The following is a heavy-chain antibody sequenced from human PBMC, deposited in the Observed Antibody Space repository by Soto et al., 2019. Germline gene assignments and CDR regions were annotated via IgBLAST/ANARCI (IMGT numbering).Heavy chain of an antibody. CDR3: ARGVAGTGFDL. CDR1: GDSVSSNTAA. D-gene: IGHD6-19*01. V-gene: IGHV6-1*01. CDR2: TYYRSNWRH. J-gene: IGHJ4*02. Sequence: SQTLSLTCAISGDSVSSNTAAWNWVRSSPSRGLEWLGRTYYRSNWRHDYAVSVKSRITVNPDTSKNHFSLQLNSVTPDDTAVYYCARGVAGTGFDLWGQGTLVTVSS.